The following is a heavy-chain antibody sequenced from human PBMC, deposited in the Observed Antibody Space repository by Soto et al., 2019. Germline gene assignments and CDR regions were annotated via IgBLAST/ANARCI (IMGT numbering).Heavy chain of an antibody. V-gene: IGHV3-64*01. J-gene: IGHJ6*03. CDR3: ARVVGYYYYMDV. CDR1: EFTYSDDL. CDR2: ISSHGGST. Sequence: GGSLRQTGAAAEFTYSDDLMHCVRQAPGKGLEYVSAISSHGGSTYYANSVKGRFTISRDNSKNTLYLQMGSLRAEDMAVYYCARVVGYYYYMDVWGKGTTVTVSS.